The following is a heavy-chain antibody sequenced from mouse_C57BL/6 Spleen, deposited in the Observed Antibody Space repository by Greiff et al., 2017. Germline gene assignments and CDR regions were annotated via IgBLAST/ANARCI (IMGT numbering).Heavy chain of an antibody. V-gene: IGHV1-18*01. CDR2: INPNNGGT. D-gene: IGHD2-12*01. CDR3: ARRDLRGYYAMDY. Sequence: VQLQQSGPELVKPGASVKIPCKASGYTFTDYNMDWVKQSHGKSLEWIGDINPNNGGTIYNQKFKGKATLTVDKSSSTAYMELRSLTSEDTAVYYCARRDLRGYYAMDYWGQGTSVTVSS. CDR1: GYTFTDYN. J-gene: IGHJ4*01.